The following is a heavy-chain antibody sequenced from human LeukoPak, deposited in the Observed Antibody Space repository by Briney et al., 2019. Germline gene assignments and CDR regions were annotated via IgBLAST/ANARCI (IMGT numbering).Heavy chain of an antibody. CDR3: AKLGRPSYSSGWVDY. J-gene: IGHJ4*02. Sequence: PSETLSLTCTVSGGSISSSSYYWGWIRQPPGKGLEWIGSIYYSGSTYYNPSLRSRVTISVDTSKNQFSLKFSSVTAADTAVYSCAKLGRPSYSSGWVDYWGQGTLVTVSS. CDR2: IYYSGST. D-gene: IGHD6-19*01. V-gene: IGHV4-39*07. CDR1: GGSISSSSYY.